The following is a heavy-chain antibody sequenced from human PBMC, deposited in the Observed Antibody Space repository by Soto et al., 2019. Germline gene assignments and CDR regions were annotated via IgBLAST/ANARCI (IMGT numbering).Heavy chain of an antibody. CDR3: ARDSERDYYYYGMDV. V-gene: IGHV4-59*01. CDR1: GGSINSYY. CDR2: IYYSGST. Sequence: PSETLSLTCTVPGGSINSYYWSWIRQPPGKGLEWIGYIYYSGSTNYNPSLKSRGTISVDTSKNQFSLKLSSVTAADTAVYYCARDSERDYYYYGMDVWGQGTTVTVSS. J-gene: IGHJ6*02.